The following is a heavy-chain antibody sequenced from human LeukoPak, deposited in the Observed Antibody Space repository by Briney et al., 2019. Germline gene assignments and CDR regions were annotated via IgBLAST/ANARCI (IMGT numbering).Heavy chain of an antibody. Sequence: GGSLRLSCAASGFTFNNYAMSWVRQAPGKGLEWVSAISGSGGSTYYADSVEGRFTISRDNSKNTLYLQMNSLRAEDTAVYYCAKDPRTTVTYYYDYYMDVWGKGTTVTVSS. J-gene: IGHJ6*03. CDR2: ISGSGGST. D-gene: IGHD4-17*01. CDR1: GFTFNNYA. V-gene: IGHV3-23*01. CDR3: AKDPRTTVTYYYDYYMDV.